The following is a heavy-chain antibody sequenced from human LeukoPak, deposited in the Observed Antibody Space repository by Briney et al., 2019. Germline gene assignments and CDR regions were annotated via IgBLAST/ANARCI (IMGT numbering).Heavy chain of an antibody. D-gene: IGHD2-21*02. Sequence: PSETLSLTCTVSGGSISSYYWSWIRQPPGKGLEWIGSIYYSGSTYYNPSLKSRVTISVDTSKNQFSLKLSSVTAADTAVYYCARLVVTAMYFDYWGQGTLVTVSS. J-gene: IGHJ4*02. CDR3: ARLVVTAMYFDY. V-gene: IGHV4-39*07. CDR1: GGSISSYY. CDR2: IYYSGST.